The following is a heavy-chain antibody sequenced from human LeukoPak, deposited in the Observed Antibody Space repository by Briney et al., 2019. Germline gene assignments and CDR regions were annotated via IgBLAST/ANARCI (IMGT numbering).Heavy chain of an antibody. D-gene: IGHD6-13*01. CDR3: AKFSAAADSFDV. J-gene: IGHJ3*01. Sequence: GGTLRLSCAASGFTFSTYWMSWVRQAPGKGREWVANIKQDGSVIYYVDSVKGRFTISRDNAKNSLYLQMNSLRAEDTAVYYCAKFSAAADSFDVWGQGTMVTVSS. CDR2: IKQDGSVI. CDR1: GFTFSTYW. V-gene: IGHV3-7*02.